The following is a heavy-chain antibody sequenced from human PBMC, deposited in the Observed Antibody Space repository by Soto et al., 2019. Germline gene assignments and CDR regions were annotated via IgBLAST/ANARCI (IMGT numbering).Heavy chain of an antibody. CDR2: IVVGSGNT. CDR1: GFTFSNSA. Sequence: QMQLVQSGPEVKEPGTSVKVSCKASGFTFSNSAVQWVRQARGERLEWIGWIVVGSGNTNYAQKLQERVTITRDMSTSTAYMELSSLRSEYTAVYYCAARSGATWGYYYMDVWGEGTTVTVSS. V-gene: IGHV1-58*01. D-gene: IGHD6-25*01. J-gene: IGHJ6*03. CDR3: AARSGATWGYYYMDV.